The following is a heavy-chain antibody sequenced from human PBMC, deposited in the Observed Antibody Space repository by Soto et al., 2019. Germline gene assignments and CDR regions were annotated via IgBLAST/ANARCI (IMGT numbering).Heavy chain of an antibody. D-gene: IGHD3-3*01. CDR1: GFTFSSYS. Sequence: EVQLVESGGGLVKPGGSLRLSCAASGFTFSSYSMNWVRQAPGKGLEWVSSISSSSSYIYYADSVKGRFTISRDNAKNSLYLQMNSLRAEDTAVYYCARGGEDFWSGYSGYWGQGTLVTVSS. CDR2: ISSSSSYI. CDR3: ARGGEDFWSGYSGY. J-gene: IGHJ4*02. V-gene: IGHV3-21*01.